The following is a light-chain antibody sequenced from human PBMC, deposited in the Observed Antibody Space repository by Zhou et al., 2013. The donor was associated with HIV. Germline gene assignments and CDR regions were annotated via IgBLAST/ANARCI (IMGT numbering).Light chain of an antibody. CDR3: QQSYSVPPT. J-gene: IGKJ2*01. CDR1: QTIRTF. V-gene: IGKV1-39*01. Sequence: DIQMTQSPSSLSASVGDRVTITCRASQTIRTFLNWYQQKPGQAPKLLISGAFSLQSGVPSRFSGSGSGTDFTLTISGLQREDFATYYCQQSYSVPPTFGQGTKLEI. CDR2: GAF.